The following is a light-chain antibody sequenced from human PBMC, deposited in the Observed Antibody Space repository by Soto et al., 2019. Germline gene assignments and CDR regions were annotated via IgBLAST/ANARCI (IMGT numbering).Light chain of an antibody. J-gene: IGLJ2*01. CDR1: SSDVGSYNL. CDR2: EGS. Sequence: QSALTQPASVSGSPGQSITISCTGTSSDVGSYNLVSWYQHHPGKAPKLMIYEGSKRPSGVSNRFSGSKSGNTASLTISGLQAEDEAHFFCATWDDSLSVVLFGGGTKVTVL. V-gene: IGLV2-23*01. CDR3: ATWDDSLSVVL.